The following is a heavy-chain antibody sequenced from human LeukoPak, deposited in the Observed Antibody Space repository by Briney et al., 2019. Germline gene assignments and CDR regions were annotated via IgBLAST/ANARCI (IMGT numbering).Heavy chain of an antibody. Sequence: ASVKVSCKASGYTFTSYDINWVRRATGQGLEWMGWMNPNSGNTGYAQKFQGRVTITRNTSISTAYMELSSLRSEDTAVYYCASTWEPELPHDAFDIWGQGTMVTVSS. V-gene: IGHV1-8*03. CDR3: ASTWEPELPHDAFDI. J-gene: IGHJ3*02. D-gene: IGHD1-26*01. CDR2: MNPNSGNT. CDR1: GYTFTSYD.